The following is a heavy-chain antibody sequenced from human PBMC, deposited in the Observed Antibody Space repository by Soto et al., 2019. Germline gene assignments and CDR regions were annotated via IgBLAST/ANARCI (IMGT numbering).Heavy chain of an antibody. CDR2: IDPSDSYT. D-gene: IGHD3-3*01. Sequence: ESLKISCKGSGYSFTSYWISWVRQMPGKGLEWMGRIDPSDSYTNYSPSFQGHVTISADKSISTAYLQWSSLKASDTAMYYCATPHPYDFWSGYRYYGMDAWGQGTTVTVSS. V-gene: IGHV5-10-1*01. J-gene: IGHJ6*02. CDR1: GYSFTSYW. CDR3: ATPHPYDFWSGYRYYGMDA.